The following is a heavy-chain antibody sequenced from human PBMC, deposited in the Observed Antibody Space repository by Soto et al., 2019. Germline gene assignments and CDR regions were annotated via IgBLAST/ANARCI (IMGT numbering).Heavy chain of an antibody. Sequence: GSLRLSCAASGFTFSGSAMHWVRQASGKGLEWVGRIRSKANSYATAYAASVKGRFTISRDDSKNTAYLQMNSLKTEDTAVYYCTSPGTMVRGVMAYYYGMDVWGQGTTVTVSS. CDR2: IRSKANSYAT. CDR1: GFTFSGSA. D-gene: IGHD3-10*01. CDR3: TSPGTMVRGVMAYYYGMDV. J-gene: IGHJ6*02. V-gene: IGHV3-73*01.